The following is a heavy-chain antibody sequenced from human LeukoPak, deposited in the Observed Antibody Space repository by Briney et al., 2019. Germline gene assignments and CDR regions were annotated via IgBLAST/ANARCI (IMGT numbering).Heavy chain of an antibody. CDR1: GFTFDDYA. J-gene: IGHJ4*02. CDR2: ISGDGGST. V-gene: IGHV3-43*02. Sequence: GGSLRLSCAASGFTFDDYATHWVRQAPGKGLEWVSLISGDGGSTYYADSVKGRFTISRDNAKNSLYLQMNSLRAEDTAVYYCARDLYYYDSSGYYDYWGQGTLVTVSS. D-gene: IGHD3-22*01. CDR3: ARDLYYYDSSGYYDY.